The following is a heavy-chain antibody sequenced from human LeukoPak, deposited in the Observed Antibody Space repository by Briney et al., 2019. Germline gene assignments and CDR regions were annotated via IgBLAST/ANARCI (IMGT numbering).Heavy chain of an antibody. CDR2: RKQDGSEK. J-gene: IGHJ5*02. D-gene: IGHD6-19*01. V-gene: IGHV3-7*01. CDR1: GFTFRSYW. Sequence: PGGSLRLSCAASGFTFRSYWMSWVRQAPGKGLEWAAKRKQDGSEKYYVDSVKGRFTISRDNAKNSLYLQMNSLRAEDTAVYYCAREYSSGWLGWFDPWGQGTLVTVSS. CDR3: AREYSSGWLGWFDP.